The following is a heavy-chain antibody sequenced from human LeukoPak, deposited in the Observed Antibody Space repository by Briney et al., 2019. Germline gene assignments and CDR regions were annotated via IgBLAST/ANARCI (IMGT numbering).Heavy chain of an antibody. CDR2: ISGSGGST. Sequence: GGSLRLSCAASGFTFSSYAMSWVRQAPGKGLEWVSAISGSGGSTYYADSVKGRFTISRDNSKNTLYLQMNSLRAEDTAVYYCAEGSSSSWYMDYWGPGTLVTVSS. CDR3: AEGSSSSWYMDY. J-gene: IGHJ4*02. CDR1: GFTFSSYA. V-gene: IGHV3-23*01. D-gene: IGHD6-13*01.